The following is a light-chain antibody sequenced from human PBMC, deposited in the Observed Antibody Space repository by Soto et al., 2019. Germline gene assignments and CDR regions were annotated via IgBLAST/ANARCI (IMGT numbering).Light chain of an antibody. CDR2: AAS. CDR3: QQSHRTPFT. Sequence: DIQMTQSPSSLSASVRDRVTITCRASQSIRTYLNWYQQKPGRAPQLLIYAASSLPSGVPSRFSGSGSATDFTLTISRLKAEDFATYYCQQSHRTPFTFGGGTKVEIK. J-gene: IGKJ4*01. V-gene: IGKV1-39*01. CDR1: QSIRTY.